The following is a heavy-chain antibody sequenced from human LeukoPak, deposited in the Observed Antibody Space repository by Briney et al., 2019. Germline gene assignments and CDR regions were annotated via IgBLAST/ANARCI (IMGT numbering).Heavy chain of an antibody. J-gene: IGHJ4*02. Sequence: SETLSLTCTVSGGSISSYYWSWIRQPAGKGLEWIGRIYTSGSTNYNPSLKSRVTMSVDTSKNQFSLKLSSVTAADTAVYYCARGSYDILTGRYYFDYWGQGTLVTVSS. D-gene: IGHD3-9*01. CDR2: IYTSGST. CDR1: GGSISSYY. CDR3: ARGSYDILTGRYYFDY. V-gene: IGHV4-4*07.